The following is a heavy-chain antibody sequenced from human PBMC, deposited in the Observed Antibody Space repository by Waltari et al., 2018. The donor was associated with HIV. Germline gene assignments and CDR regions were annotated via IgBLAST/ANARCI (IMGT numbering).Heavy chain of an antibody. D-gene: IGHD4-17*01. CDR3: TRHYGDYAYYYYGMDV. Sequence: EVQLVESGGGLVQPGGSLKLSCAASGCTFSGYAMHWVRQASGKGLEWVGRIRSKANSYATAYAASVKGRFTISRDDSKNTAYLQMNSLKTEDTAVYYCTRHYGDYAYYYYGMDVWGQGTTVTVSS. V-gene: IGHV3-73*02. CDR1: GCTFSGYA. J-gene: IGHJ6*02. CDR2: IRSKANSYAT.